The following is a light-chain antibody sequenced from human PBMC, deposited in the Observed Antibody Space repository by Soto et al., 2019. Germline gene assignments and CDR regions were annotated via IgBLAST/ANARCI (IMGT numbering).Light chain of an antibody. Sequence: QSALTQPASVSGSPGQSITISCTGTSSDVGSYNLVSWYQHHPGKAPKLMIYEVSKRPSGVSNHFSGSKSGNTASLTISGLKAEDEADYYCCSYAGSSTWVFGGGTKLTVL. V-gene: IGLV2-23*02. CDR1: SSDVGSYNL. CDR2: EVS. CDR3: CSYAGSSTWV. J-gene: IGLJ3*02.